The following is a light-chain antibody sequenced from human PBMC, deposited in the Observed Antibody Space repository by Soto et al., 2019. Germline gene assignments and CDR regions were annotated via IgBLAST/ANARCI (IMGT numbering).Light chain of an antibody. Sequence: QSVLTQPASVSGSPGQSITISCTGTSSDVGGYNYVSWYQQHPGKAPKLMIYDVSNRPSGVSNRFSGSKSGNTASLTISGLQAEDEADHYCSSYTSSSVVFGGGTKLTVL. V-gene: IGLV2-14*01. J-gene: IGLJ2*01. CDR1: SSDVGGYNY. CDR3: SSYTSSSVV. CDR2: DVS.